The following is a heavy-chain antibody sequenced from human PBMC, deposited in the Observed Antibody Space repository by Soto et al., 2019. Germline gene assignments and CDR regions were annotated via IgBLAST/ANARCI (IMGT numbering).Heavy chain of an antibody. V-gene: IGHV1-18*01. CDR1: GFTFNHYG. CDR2: ISAYNGAT. Sequence: ASVKVSCKTSGFTFNHYGIRWVRQAPGQGLEWMGWISAYNGATNYAQKFRDRLTMTTDASTSTAYMELRSLRSDDTAVYFCARASNASNWDYWGQGTLVTVSS. J-gene: IGHJ4*02. D-gene: IGHD6-13*01. CDR3: ARASNASNWDY.